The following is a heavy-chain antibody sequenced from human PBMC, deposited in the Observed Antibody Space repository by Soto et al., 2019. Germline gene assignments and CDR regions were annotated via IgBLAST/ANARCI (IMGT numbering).Heavy chain of an antibody. CDR3: AREERDVVVVAATFYYYYYMDV. D-gene: IGHD2-15*01. Sequence: GGSLRLSCAASGFTFSSYWMSWVRQAPGKGLEWVANIKQDGSEKYYVDSVKGRFTISRDNAKNSLYLQMNSLRAEDTAVYYCAREERDVVVVAATFYYYYYMDVWGKGTTVTVSS. CDR2: IKQDGSEK. J-gene: IGHJ6*03. CDR1: GFTFSSYW. V-gene: IGHV3-7*01.